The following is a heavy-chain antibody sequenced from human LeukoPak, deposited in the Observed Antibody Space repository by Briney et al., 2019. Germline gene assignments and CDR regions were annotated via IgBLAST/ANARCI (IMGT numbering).Heavy chain of an antibody. CDR1: GLSFGFYA. CDR2: ISGGGAGT. Sequence: GGSLRLSCAASGLSFGFYAMSWVRQAPGKGLEWVSFISGGGAGTYYADSVRGRFTISRDNSKNTLYLQMDSLRAEDTALYYCAKDFVRYNIQFDYWGQGALVTVSS. V-gene: IGHV3-23*01. D-gene: IGHD1-14*01. CDR3: AKDFVRYNIQFDY. J-gene: IGHJ4*02.